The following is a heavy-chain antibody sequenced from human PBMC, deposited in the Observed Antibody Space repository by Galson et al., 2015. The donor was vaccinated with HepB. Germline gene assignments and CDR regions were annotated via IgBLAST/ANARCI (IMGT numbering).Heavy chain of an antibody. CDR2: INSDGSRT. J-gene: IGHJ4*02. CDR1: GFTFSRTG. V-gene: IGHV3-33*01. D-gene: IGHD1-26*01. CDR3: ATDFIGATGNFDY. Sequence: LRLSCAASGFTFSRTGMHWARQAPGKGLEWVANINSDGSRTYYADSVKGRFTISRDNSENTLYLQINSLRAEDTAVYYCATDFIGATGNFDYWGQGTPVTVSS.